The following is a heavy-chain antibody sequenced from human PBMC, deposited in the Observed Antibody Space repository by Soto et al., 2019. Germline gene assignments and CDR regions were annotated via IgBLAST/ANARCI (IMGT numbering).Heavy chain of an antibody. D-gene: IGHD6-25*01. CDR1: GGTFSSYS. CDR3: ARHFRSRQSGYDS. Sequence: SVNVSFKASGGTFSSYSISWVRQAPGQGLEWMGGIIPIFGTANYAQKFQGRVTITADESTSTAYMELSSLRSEDTAVYYCARHFRSRQSGYDSWGQGTLVPVSS. J-gene: IGHJ4*02. V-gene: IGHV1-69*01. CDR2: IIPIFGTA.